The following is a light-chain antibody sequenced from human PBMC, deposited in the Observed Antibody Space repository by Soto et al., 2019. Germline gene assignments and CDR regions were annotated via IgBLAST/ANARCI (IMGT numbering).Light chain of an antibody. CDR3: QQYGSSLLFT. CDR2: GAS. J-gene: IGKJ3*01. V-gene: IGKV3-20*01. CDR1: QSVSSSY. Sequence: EIVLTQSPGTLSLSPGERATLSCRASQSVSSSYLAWYQQKPGQAPRLLIYGASSRASGIPDRFSGSGSGTDFTLTISRLEPEDFAVYYCQQYGSSLLFTFGPGTKVQI.